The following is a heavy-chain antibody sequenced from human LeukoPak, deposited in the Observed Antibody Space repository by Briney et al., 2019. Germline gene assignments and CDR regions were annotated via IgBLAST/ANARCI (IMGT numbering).Heavy chain of an antibody. D-gene: IGHD6-13*01. CDR3: ARGPRSRIAAAGRYYXYGMDV. Sequence: SETLSLTCTVSGGSISSSSYYWSWIRQPPGKGLEWIGEINHSGSTNYNPSLKSRVTISVDTSKNQFSLKLSSVTAADTAVYYCARGPRSRIAAAGRYYXYGMDVWGQGTTVTVPS. V-gene: IGHV4-39*07. CDR2: INHSGST. CDR1: GGSISSSSYY. J-gene: IGHJ6*02.